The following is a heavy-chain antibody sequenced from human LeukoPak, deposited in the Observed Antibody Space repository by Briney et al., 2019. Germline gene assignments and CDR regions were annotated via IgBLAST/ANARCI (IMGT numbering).Heavy chain of an antibody. CDR2: ISGTAAAT. D-gene: IGHD3-3*02. CDR3: AKDAHFPDDVLDI. V-gene: IGHV3-23*01. CDR1: EFNFNNYA. J-gene: IGHJ3*02. Sequence: GGSLRLSCTASEFNFNNYAMSWVRQAPGKGLEWVSAISGTAAATWYADSVAGRFTISRDNSKNSLYLQINSLRAEDTAVYYCAKDAHFPDDVLDIWGQGTMVSVSS.